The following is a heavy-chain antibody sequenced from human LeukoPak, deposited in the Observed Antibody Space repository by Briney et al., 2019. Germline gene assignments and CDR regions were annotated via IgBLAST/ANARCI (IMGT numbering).Heavy chain of an antibody. CDR2: ISSSGSAI. V-gene: IGHV3-48*01. Sequence: GGSLRLSCAASGFTFSNYGINWVRQTPRKGLEWVSYISSSGSAINYADSVRGRFTIPRDNAKNSLYLQMNSLRPEDTAVYYCARGGAARPDYWGQGTLVTVSS. D-gene: IGHD6-6*01. CDR3: ARGGAARPDY. J-gene: IGHJ4*02. CDR1: GFTFSNYG.